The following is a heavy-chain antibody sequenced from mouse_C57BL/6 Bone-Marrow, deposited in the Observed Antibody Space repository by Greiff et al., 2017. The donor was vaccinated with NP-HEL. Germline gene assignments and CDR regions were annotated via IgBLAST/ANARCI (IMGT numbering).Heavy chain of an antibody. J-gene: IGHJ4*01. CDR2: ISYDGSN. CDR1: GYSITSGYY. V-gene: IGHV3-6*01. Sequence: VQLQQSGPGLVKPSQSLSLTCSVTGYSITSGYYWNWIRQFPGNKLEWMGYISYDGSNNYNPSLKNRISITRDTSKNQFFLKLNSVTTEDTATYYCARKSNWNAMDYWGQGTSVTVSS. D-gene: IGHD2-5*01. CDR3: ARKSNWNAMDY.